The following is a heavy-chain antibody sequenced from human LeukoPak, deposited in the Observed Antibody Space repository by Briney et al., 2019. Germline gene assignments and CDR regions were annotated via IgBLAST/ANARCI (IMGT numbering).Heavy chain of an antibody. D-gene: IGHD4-23*01. J-gene: IGHJ4*02. CDR2: INPNSGGT. V-gene: IGHV1-2*02. CDR1: GGTFSSYA. CDR3: ARDLDGVVTI. Sequence: GASVKVSCKASGGTFSSYAISWVRQAPGQGLEWMGWINPNSGGTNYAQKFQGRVTMTRDTSISTAYMELSRLRSDDTAVYYCARDLDGVVTIWGQGTLVTVSS.